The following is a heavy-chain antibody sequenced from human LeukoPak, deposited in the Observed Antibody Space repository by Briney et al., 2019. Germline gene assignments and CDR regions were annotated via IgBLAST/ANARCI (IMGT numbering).Heavy chain of an antibody. CDR1: GYTLTSHY. J-gene: IGHJ3*01. Sequence: GASVTVSCKASGYTLTSHYMHWVRQAPGQGLEWMGLISPRGGATIYGQKFQGRVTMTSDTSTSTVYMELSSLRPADAAVYYCASGMQLRVGELFLDTRYDGFDLWGQGTMVTASS. V-gene: IGHV1-46*01. D-gene: IGHD3-16*01. CDR2: ISPRGGAT. CDR3: ASGMQLRVGELFLDTRYDGFDL.